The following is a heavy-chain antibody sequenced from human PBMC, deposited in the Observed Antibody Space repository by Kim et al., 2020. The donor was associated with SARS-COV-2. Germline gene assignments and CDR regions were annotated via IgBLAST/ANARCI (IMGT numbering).Heavy chain of an antibody. CDR3: ARVGAAGIGFDP. V-gene: IGHV4-59*01. CDR1: GGSISSYY. J-gene: IGHJ5*02. D-gene: IGHD6-13*01. Sequence: SETLSLTCTVSGGSISSYYWSWIRQPPGKGLEWIGYIYYSGSTNYNPSLKSRVTISVDTSKNQFSLKLSSVTAADTAVYYCARVGAAGIGFDPWGQGTLVTVSS. CDR2: IYYSGST.